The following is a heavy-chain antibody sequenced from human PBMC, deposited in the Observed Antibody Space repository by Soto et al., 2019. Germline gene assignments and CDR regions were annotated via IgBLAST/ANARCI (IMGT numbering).Heavy chain of an antibody. CDR2: ISYGGGTT. V-gene: IGHV3-23*01. J-gene: IGHJ4*02. CDR3: AKNPGYYYDSTGYHFDY. CDR1: EFTFSNYA. Sequence: GSLRLSCAASEFTFSNYAMSWVRQAPGKGLEWVSAISYGGGTTYYADSVKGRFTISRDNSKNTLYLQMNSLRAEDTAVYYCAKNPGYYYDSTGYHFDYWGQGA. D-gene: IGHD3-22*01.